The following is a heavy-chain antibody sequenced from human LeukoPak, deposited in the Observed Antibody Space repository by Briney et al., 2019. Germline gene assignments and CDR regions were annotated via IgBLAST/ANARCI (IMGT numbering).Heavy chain of an antibody. V-gene: IGHV4-34*01. CDR3: ARGLDGDYDYYYYYGMDV. CDR1: GGSFSGYY. CDR2: INHSGST. D-gene: IGHD4-17*01. Sequence: KPSETLSLTCAVYGGSFSGYYWSWLRQPPGKGLEWLGEINHSGSTNYNPSLKSRVTISVDTSKNQFSLKLSSVTAADTAVYYCARGLDGDYDYYYYYGMDVWGQGTTVTVSS. J-gene: IGHJ6*02.